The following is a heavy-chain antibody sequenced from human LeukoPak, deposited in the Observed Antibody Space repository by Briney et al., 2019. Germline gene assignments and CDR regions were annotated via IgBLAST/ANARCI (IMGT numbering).Heavy chain of an antibody. CDR3: ARSAPTAYYGSGRGIGFDP. CDR2: IYPGDSDT. V-gene: IGHV5-51*01. D-gene: IGHD3-10*01. CDR1: GYSFTSHW. Sequence: GESLKISCKGSGYSFTSHWIGWVRQMPGKGLEWMGSIYPGDSDTRYSPSFQGQVTISADKSISTAYLQWSSLKASDTAMYYCARSAPTAYYGSGRGIGFDPWGQGTLVTVSS. J-gene: IGHJ5*02.